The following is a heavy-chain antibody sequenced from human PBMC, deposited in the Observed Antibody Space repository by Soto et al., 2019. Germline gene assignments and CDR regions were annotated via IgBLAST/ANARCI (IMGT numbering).Heavy chain of an antibody. V-gene: IGHV3-48*03. J-gene: IGHJ4*02. Sequence: PVGSLRLSCAASGFSFRSYEMIWVRQAPGMGLEWVSSIISTGSYYAYADSVKGRFTISRDNGRQSLSLQMNSLRAEDTAVYYCAKMKVVVITKFDYWGQGTLVTVSS. CDR2: IISTGSYY. CDR3: AKMKVVVITKFDY. CDR1: GFSFRSYE. D-gene: IGHD3-22*01.